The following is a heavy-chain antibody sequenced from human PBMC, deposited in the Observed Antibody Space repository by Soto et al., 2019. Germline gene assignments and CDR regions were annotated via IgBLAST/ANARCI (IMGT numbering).Heavy chain of an antibody. V-gene: IGHV4-4*07. D-gene: IGHD5-12*01. J-gene: IGHJ3*01. CDR3: ARDVGYTGYEQGNPFDL. Sequence: QVQLQESGPGLVKPSETLSLTCSVSGGSISRYYWSWIRQTAGKRLEWIGRMYHTGTTDNNPSLKRRLSMSVDTSKNQFSLRLSSVTAADTALYYCARDVGYTGYEQGNPFDLWGQGTMVTVSS. CDR2: MYHTGTT. CDR1: GGSISRYY.